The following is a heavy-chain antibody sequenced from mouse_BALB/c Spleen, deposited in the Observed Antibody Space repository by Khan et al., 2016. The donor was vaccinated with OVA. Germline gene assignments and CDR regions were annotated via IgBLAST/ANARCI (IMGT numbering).Heavy chain of an antibody. Sequence: EVQLQESGPELLKPGASVKISCKASGYSFTSYYIHWVKQSHGRSLEWIGYIDPFNGATTPNQKFTDKATLTVDKSSSTAYIHLTRLTSEDSAVYDCARHGIATWFAYWGQGTLVTVSA. CDR3: ARHGIATWFAY. J-gene: IGHJ3*01. CDR1: GYSFTSYY. V-gene: IGHV1S135*01. D-gene: IGHD4-1*01. CDR2: IDPFNGAT.